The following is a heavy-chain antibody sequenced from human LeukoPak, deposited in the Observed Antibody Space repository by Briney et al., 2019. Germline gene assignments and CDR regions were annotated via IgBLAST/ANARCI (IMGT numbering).Heavy chain of an antibody. CDR1: GGSISSGGYY. V-gene: IGHV4-31*03. CDR2: IYYSGST. D-gene: IGHD3-10*01. CDR3: ARCLMVRNPNWFDP. Sequence: SQTLSLTCTVSGGSISSGGYYWSWIRQHPGKGLEWIGYIYYSGSTYYNPSLKSRVTISVDTSKNQFSLKLSSVPAADTAVYYCARCLMVRNPNWFDPWGQGTLVTVSS. J-gene: IGHJ5*02.